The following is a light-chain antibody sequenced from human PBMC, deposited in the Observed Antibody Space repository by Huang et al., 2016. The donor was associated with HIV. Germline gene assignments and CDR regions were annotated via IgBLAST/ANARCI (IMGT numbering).Light chain of an antibody. CDR1: QDVSNY. CDR2: SAS. CDR3: QQYYLYPWT. Sequence: AIRITQSPSSLSASTGDRVTITCRASQDVSNYLAWYQQKPGKAPNLVMYSASTLQGGVPSRFSGNGSATDFSLTICCLQSEDFATYYCQQYYLYPWTFGQGTKVEI. J-gene: IGKJ1*01. V-gene: IGKV1-8*01.